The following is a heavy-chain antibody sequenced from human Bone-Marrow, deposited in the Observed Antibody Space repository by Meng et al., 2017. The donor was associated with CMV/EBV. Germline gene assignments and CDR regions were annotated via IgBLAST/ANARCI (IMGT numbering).Heavy chain of an antibody. D-gene: IGHD2-2*01. Sequence: SVKVSCKASGGTFSSYAISWVRQAPEQGLEWMGGIIPIFGTANYAQKFQGRVTITTDESTSTAYMELSSLRSEDTAVYYCARSRPVQLPRRWFDPWGQGTLVTVSS. V-gene: IGHV1-69*05. J-gene: IGHJ5*02. CDR2: IIPIFGTA. CDR1: GGTFSSYA. CDR3: ARSRPVQLPRRWFDP.